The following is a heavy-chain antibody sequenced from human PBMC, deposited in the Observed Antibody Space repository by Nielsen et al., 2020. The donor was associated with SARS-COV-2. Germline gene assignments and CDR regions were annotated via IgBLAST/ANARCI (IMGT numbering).Heavy chain of an antibody. D-gene: IGHD2-21*01. Sequence: GESLKISCAASGFTLSSYAMHWVRQAPGKGLEWVAVISYDGSNKYYADSVKGRFTISRDNSKNTLYLQMNSLRAEDTAVYYCARDPHVDPPIDYWGQGTLVTVSS. V-gene: IGHV3-30-3*01. CDR3: ARDPHVDPPIDY. J-gene: IGHJ4*02. CDR2: ISYDGSNK. CDR1: GFTLSSYA.